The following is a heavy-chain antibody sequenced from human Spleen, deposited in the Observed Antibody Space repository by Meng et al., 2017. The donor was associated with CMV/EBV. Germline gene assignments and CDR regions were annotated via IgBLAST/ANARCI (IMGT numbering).Heavy chain of an antibody. CDR2: ISYSGST. CDR1: GGSISSSSYY. D-gene: IGHD3-16*01. V-gene: IGHV4-39*07. Sequence: SETLSLTCTVSGGSISSSSYYWGWIRQPPGKGLEWIGSISYSGSTYYNTSLKSRVTISVDTSKNQFSLKLSTVTTADTAVYYCAKYSAVGERLYYFDYWGQGTRVTVSS. J-gene: IGHJ4*02. CDR3: AKYSAVGERLYYFDY.